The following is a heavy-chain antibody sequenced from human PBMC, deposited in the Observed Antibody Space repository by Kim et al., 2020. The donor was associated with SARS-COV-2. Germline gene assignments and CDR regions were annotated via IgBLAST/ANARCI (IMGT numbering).Heavy chain of an antibody. D-gene: IGHD1-1*01. CDR3: ATGVYTGTPAADAFNI. J-gene: IGHJ3*02. V-gene: IGHV3-30*07. Sequence: VKGRLSISRDKSKNLLYLQMNSLRAEDTAVYYCATGVYTGTPAADAFNIWGQGTMVTVSS.